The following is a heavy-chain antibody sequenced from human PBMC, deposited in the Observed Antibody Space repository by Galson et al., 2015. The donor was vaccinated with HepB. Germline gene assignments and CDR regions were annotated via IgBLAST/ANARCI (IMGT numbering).Heavy chain of an antibody. CDR3: ARLVAVYSSSERIDY. CDR2: IFPGDSET. V-gene: IGHV5-51*01. J-gene: IGHJ4*02. D-gene: IGHD6-6*01. Sequence: QSGAEVKKPGESLKISCKGFGSSLTSYWIGWVRQMPGKGLEWMGIIFPGDSETRYSPSFQGQVTISADKSITTAYLQWNSLKASDTAMYYCARLVAVYSSSERIDYWGQGTLVTVSS. CDR1: GSSLTSYW.